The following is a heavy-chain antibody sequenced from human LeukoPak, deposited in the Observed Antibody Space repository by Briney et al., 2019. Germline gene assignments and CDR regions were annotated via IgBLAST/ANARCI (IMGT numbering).Heavy chain of an antibody. V-gene: IGHV3-53*01. CDR2: IYSGGST. J-gene: IGHJ6*03. D-gene: IGHD6-19*01. CDR3: VSASGWDVEYYYMDV. CDR1: GFSVSNNY. Sequence: GGSLRLSCAASGFSVSNNYMSWVRQAPGRGLECVSVIYSGGSTYYADSVKGRFTISRDNSKNTVYLQMNNLRPEDTAVYYCVSASGWDVEYYYMDVWGKGTTVTISS.